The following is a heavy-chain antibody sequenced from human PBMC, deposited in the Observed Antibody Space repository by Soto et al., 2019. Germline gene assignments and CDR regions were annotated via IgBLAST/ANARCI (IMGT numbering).Heavy chain of an antibody. J-gene: IGHJ4*02. Sequence: SETLSLTCTVSGGSISSGDYYWSWIRQPPGKGLEWIGYIYYSGSTYYNSSLKSRVTISVDTSKNQFSLKLSSVTAADTAVYYCARVDRGSHSSLGEYYFDYWGQGTLVTVSS. CDR2: IYYSGST. V-gene: IGHV4-30-4*01. D-gene: IGHD1-26*01. CDR1: GGSISSGDYY. CDR3: ARVDRGSHSSLGEYYFDY.